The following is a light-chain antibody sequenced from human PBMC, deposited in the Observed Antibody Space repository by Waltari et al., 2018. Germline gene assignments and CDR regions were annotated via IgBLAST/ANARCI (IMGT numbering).Light chain of an antibody. J-gene: IGKJ4*01. CDR1: QGIGNN. CDR2: RAS. Sequence: DIQMRQSPSSLSASVGDIVTITCQASQGIGNNLNWYQQKPGKAPKVLIYRASSLQSGVPSRFSGSGSGADFTLTISSLQPEDFATYYCQQGFNYPLTFGGGTKVEIK. CDR3: QQGFNYPLT. V-gene: IGKV1-16*01.